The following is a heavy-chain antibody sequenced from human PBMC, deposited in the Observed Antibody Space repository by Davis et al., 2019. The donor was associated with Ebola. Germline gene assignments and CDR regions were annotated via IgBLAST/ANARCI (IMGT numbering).Heavy chain of an antibody. CDR2: ASYDGNNK. CDR1: GFTFSSYS. CDR3: ARGFGAAMYKYDV. D-gene: IGHD2-2*01. J-gene: IGHJ6*02. Sequence: GGSLRLSCAASGFTFSSYSMNWVRQAPGKGLEWVAVASYDGNNKFYADSVKGRFTVSRDNSKNTLYLQMNSLRAEDTAVYYCARGFGAAMYKYDVWGQGTTVTVSS. V-gene: IGHV3-30*03.